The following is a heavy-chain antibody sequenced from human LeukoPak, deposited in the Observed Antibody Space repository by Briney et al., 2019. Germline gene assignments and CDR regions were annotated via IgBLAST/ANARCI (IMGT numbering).Heavy chain of an antibody. V-gene: IGHV3-30*18. D-gene: IGHD1-26*01. CDR2: ISYDGSNK. CDR3: AKDLRSGNYATRFDY. Sequence: PGRSLRLSCAASGFTFSSYGMHWVRQAPGKGLEWVAVISYDGSNKYYADSVKGRSTISRDNSKNTLYLQMNSLRAEDTAVYYCAKDLRSGNYATRFDYWGQGTLVTVSS. J-gene: IGHJ4*02. CDR1: GFTFSSYG.